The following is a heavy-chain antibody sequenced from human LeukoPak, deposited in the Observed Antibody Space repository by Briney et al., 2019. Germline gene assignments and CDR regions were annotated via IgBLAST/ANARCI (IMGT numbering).Heavy chain of an antibody. J-gene: IGHJ4*02. D-gene: IGHD3-10*01. Sequence: PGGSLRLSCAASGFTFSNAWMSWVRQAPGKGLEWVGRIKSKTDGGTTDYAAPVKGRFTISRDDSKNTLYLQMNSLKTEDTAVYYCTARQELLYLDYWGQGTLVTASS. CDR1: GFTFSNAW. CDR3: TARQELLYLDY. CDR2: IKSKTDGGTT. V-gene: IGHV3-15*01.